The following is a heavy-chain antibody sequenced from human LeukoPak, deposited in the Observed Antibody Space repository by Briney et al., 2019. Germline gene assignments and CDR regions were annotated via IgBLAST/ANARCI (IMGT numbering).Heavy chain of an antibody. Sequence: SETLSLTCTVSGGSISSSSYYWGWIRQPPGKGLEWIGSIYYSGSTYYNPSLKSRVTISVDTSKNQFSLKLSSVTAADTAVYYCARVESSGGSCYYFDYWGQGTLVTVSS. V-gene: IGHV4-39*07. CDR2: IYYSGST. D-gene: IGHD2-15*01. CDR3: ARVESSGGSCYYFDY. J-gene: IGHJ4*02. CDR1: GGSISSSSYY.